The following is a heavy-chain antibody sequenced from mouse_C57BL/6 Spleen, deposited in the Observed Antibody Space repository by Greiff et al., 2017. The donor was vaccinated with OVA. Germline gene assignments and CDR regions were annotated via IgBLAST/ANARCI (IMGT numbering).Heavy chain of an antibody. CDR3: AREGDSSGYGIFAY. CDR2: IHPNSGST. V-gene: IGHV1-64*01. J-gene: IGHJ3*01. CDR1: GYTFTSYW. Sequence: QVQLQQPGAELVKPGASVKLSCKASGYTFTSYWMHWVKQRPGQGLEWIGMIHPNSGSTNYNEKFKSKATLTVDKSSSTAYMQLSSLTSEDSAVYYCAREGDSSGYGIFAYWGQGTLVTVSA. D-gene: IGHD3-2*02.